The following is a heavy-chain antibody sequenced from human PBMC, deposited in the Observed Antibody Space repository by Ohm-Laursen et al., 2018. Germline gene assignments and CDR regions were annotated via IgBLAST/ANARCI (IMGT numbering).Heavy chain of an antibody. CDR3: ARVLEY. V-gene: IGHV3-53*01. CDR2: IYSGGNT. J-gene: IGHJ4*02. CDR1: GFIFSNYW. Sequence: SLRLSCAASGFIFSNYWMTWVRQTPGKGLEWVSVIYSGGNTDYADSVKGRFTISRDNSKNTLYLQMNSLRAEDTAVYYCARVLEYWGQGTLVTVSS.